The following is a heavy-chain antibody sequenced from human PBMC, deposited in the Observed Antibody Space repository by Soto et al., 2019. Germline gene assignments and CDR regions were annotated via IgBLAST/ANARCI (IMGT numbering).Heavy chain of an antibody. CDR2: IRSKAYGGTT. V-gene: IGHV3-49*04. J-gene: IGHJ4*02. CDR1: GFTFGDYA. Sequence: PGGSLRLSCTASGFTFGDYAMSWVRQAPGKGLEWVGFIRSKAYGGTTEYAASVKGRFTISRDDSKSIAYLQTNSLKTEDTAVYYCTSLLLWFGEFPDYWGQGTLVTVSS. CDR3: TSLLLWFGEFPDY. D-gene: IGHD3-10*01.